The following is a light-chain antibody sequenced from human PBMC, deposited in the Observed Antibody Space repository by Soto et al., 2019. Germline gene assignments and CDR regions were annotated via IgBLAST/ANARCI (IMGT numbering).Light chain of an antibody. CDR2: GAS. CDR3: QQRSNWPSIT. J-gene: IGKJ5*01. V-gene: IGKV3D-20*02. CDR1: QSVSSSY. Sequence: EIVLTQSPGTLSLSPGGRATLSCRASQSVSSSYLAWYQQKPGQAPRLLIYGASSRATGIPDRFSGSGSGTDFTLTISSLEPEDFAVYYCQQRSNWPSITFGQGTRLEIK.